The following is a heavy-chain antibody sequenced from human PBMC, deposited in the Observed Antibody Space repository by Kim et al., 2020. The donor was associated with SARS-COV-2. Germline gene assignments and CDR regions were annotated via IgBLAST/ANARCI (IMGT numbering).Heavy chain of an antibody. D-gene: IGHD6-19*01. Sequence: YAPTFGSRVTISVATSKNQFSLRLGSVTAADTAVYFCARHYSTGWYTFDYWGQGTLVTVSS. V-gene: IGHV4-59*08. J-gene: IGHJ4*02. CDR3: ARHYSTGWYTFDY.